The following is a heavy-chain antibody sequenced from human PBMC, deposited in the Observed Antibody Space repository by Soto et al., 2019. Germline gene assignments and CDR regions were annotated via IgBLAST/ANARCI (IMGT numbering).Heavy chain of an antibody. CDR2: IIPIFGTA. D-gene: IGHD4-17*01. V-gene: IGHV1-69*06. J-gene: IGHJ6*02. Sequence: QVQLVQSGAEVKKPGSSVKVSCKASGGTFSSYAISWVRQAPGQGLEWMGGIIPIFGTANYAQKFQGRVTITAVKSTSTAYMELSSLRSEDTAVYYCATQGSYGGNPGGFYYYGMDVWGQGTTVTVSS. CDR1: GGTFSSYA. CDR3: ATQGSYGGNPGGFYYYGMDV.